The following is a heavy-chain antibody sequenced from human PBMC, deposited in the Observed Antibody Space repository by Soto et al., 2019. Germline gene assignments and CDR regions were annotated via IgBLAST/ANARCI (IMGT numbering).Heavy chain of an antibody. J-gene: IGHJ5*02. Sequence: SETLSLTCTVSGGSISSSSYYWGWIRQPPGKGLEWIGSIYYSGSTYYNPSLKSRVTISVDTSKNQFSLKLSSVTAADTAVYYCARQCIMYSSLSPHNWFDPWGQGTLVTVSS. CDR2: IYYSGST. V-gene: IGHV4-39*01. CDR3: ARQCIMYSSLSPHNWFDP. CDR1: GGSISSSSYY. D-gene: IGHD6-6*01.